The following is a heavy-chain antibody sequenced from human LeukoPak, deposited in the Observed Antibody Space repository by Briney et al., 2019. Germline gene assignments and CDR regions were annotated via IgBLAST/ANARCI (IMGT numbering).Heavy chain of an antibody. CDR1: GFSFSDYD. D-gene: IGHD1-1*01. V-gene: IGHV3-13*01. Sequence: GGSLRLSCAASGFSFSDYDMHWVRQATGKGLEWVSAIGTAGDTYYTGSVKGRFTISRENAKNSLYLQMNSLRAGDTAVYYCARVAKERVGGVYYFDYWGQGTLVTVSS. J-gene: IGHJ4*02. CDR3: ARVAKERVGGVYYFDY. CDR2: IGTAGDT.